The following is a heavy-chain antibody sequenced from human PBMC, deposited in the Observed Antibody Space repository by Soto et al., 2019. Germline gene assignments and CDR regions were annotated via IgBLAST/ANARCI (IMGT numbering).Heavy chain of an antibody. CDR3: ARVNFAMDV. CDR2: IYYSGST. V-gene: IGHV4-61*01. Sequence: PSETLSLTCSVSGGSVSSGSDYWSWIRQPPGKGLEWIGYIYYSGSTDYNPSLKSRVTISVDTSKNQFSLKLSSATAADTAVYYCARVNFAMDVRAQRTPVTVSS. J-gene: IGHJ6*02. CDR1: GGSVSSGSDY.